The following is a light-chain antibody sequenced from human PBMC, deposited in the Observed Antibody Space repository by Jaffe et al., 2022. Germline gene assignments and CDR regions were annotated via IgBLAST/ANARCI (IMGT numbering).Light chain of an antibody. CDR2: AAS. J-gene: IGKJ1*01. Sequence: DIQMTQSPSSLSASVGDRVTITCRASQSISNFLNWYQQKPGKNPEVLMSAASSLQSGVPSRFSGSGSGTDFTLTISNLQPEDFATYYCQQSYSTPWTFGQGTKVEIK. CDR1: QSISNF. CDR3: QQSYSTPWT. V-gene: IGKV1-39*01.